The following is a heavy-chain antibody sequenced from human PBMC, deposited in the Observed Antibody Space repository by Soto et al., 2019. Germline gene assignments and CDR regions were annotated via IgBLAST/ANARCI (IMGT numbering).Heavy chain of an antibody. Sequence: GGSLRLSCAASGFTFSSYAMSWVRQAPGKGLEWVSAISGSGGSTYYADSVKGRFTISRDNSKNTLYLQMNSLRAEDTAVYYCAKRGRIRLWGYYYYGMDVWGQGTTVTVSS. V-gene: IGHV3-23*01. D-gene: IGHD5-18*01. CDR1: GFTFSSYA. J-gene: IGHJ6*02. CDR2: ISGSGGST. CDR3: AKRGRIRLWGYYYYGMDV.